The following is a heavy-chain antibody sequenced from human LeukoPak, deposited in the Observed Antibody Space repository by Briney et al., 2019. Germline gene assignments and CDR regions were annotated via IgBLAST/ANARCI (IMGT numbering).Heavy chain of an antibody. D-gene: IGHD4-17*01. J-gene: IGHJ4*02. Sequence: AGGSLRLSCVASGVTLSNYAMSWARQAPGKGLEWVSGISSSGSGGNTYYADSVKGRFTISRDSSRNTLYLQMNSLRAEDTAVYYCAKDRTTVTTPHYWGQGTLVTVSS. CDR1: GVTLSNYA. CDR2: ISSSGSGGNT. V-gene: IGHV3-23*01. CDR3: AKDRTTVTTPHY.